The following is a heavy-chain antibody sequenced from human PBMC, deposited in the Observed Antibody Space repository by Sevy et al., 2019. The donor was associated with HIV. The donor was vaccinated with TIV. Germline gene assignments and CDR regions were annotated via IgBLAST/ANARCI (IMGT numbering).Heavy chain of an antibody. CDR1: GFTFSSYS. V-gene: IGHV3-21*01. Sequence: GGSLRFSCAASGFTFSSYSMNWVRQAPGKGLEWVSSISGLNNYIYYADSVKGRFTISRDNAKNSLYLQMNSLRAEDTAVYYCAREGDSWLPFDYWGQGTLVTDSS. CDR3: AREGDSWLPFDY. D-gene: IGHD6-13*01. J-gene: IGHJ4*02. CDR2: ISGLNNYI.